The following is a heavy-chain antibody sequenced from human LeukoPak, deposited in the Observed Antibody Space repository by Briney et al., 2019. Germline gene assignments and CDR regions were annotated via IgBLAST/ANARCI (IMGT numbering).Heavy chain of an antibody. Sequence: SETLSPTRTVSGGSISRYYWSGIRQPAAQGLEWIGRIYTIGSTNSNPSLHSRVTISVDTTNNHFSLHLSSVTAADSAVYYCARVEMATTGGFSFDLWGRGTLVTVSS. D-gene: IGHD5-24*01. CDR1: GGSISRYY. CDR2: IYTIGST. CDR3: ARVEMATTGGFSFDL. J-gene: IGHJ2*01. V-gene: IGHV4-4*07.